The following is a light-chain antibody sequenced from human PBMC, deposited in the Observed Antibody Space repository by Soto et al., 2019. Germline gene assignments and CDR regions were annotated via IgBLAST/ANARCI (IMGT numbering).Light chain of an antibody. CDR2: SNN. J-gene: IGLJ2*01. CDR3: AAWGDSLNGPV. Sequence: QSVLTQPPSASGTPGQRVTISCSGSRSNIGSNTVNWYQQLPGTAPKLLIYSNNQRPSGVPDRFSGSKSGTSASLAISGLQSEDEADYYCAAWGDSLNGPVFGGGTKLTVL. V-gene: IGLV1-44*01. CDR1: RSNIGSNT.